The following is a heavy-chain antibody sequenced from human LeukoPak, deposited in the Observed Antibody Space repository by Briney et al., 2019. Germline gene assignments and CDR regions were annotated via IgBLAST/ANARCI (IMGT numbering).Heavy chain of an antibody. CDR1: GYSFTTYW. CDR3: VRRGYCSGSNCFSNALDI. Sequence: GESLKISCKGSGYSFTTYWIGWVRQMPGKGLGWMGIIYPGDSDTRYSPSFQGQVTISADKSISTAYLQWSSLKASDTAMYYCVRRGYCSGSNCFSNALDIWGQGTMVTVSS. J-gene: IGHJ3*02. CDR2: IYPGDSDT. D-gene: IGHD2-15*01. V-gene: IGHV5-51*01.